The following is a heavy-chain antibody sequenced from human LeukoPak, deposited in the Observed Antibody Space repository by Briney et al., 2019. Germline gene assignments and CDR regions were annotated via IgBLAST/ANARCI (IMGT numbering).Heavy chain of an antibody. CDR1: GFTFSSYS. CDR2: ISSSSSYI. Sequence: GGALRLSCAASGFTFSSYSMNWVRQAPGRGLEWVSFISSSSSYIYYAASVKGRFTISRDNAKNSLYLQMNSLRAEDTAVYYCARDSVEVVAANPIDYWGQGTLATVSS. V-gene: IGHV3-21*01. CDR3: ARDSVEVVAANPIDY. D-gene: IGHD2-15*01. J-gene: IGHJ4*02.